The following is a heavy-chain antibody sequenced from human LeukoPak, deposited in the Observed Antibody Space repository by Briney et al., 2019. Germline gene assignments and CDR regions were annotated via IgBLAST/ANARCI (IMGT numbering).Heavy chain of an antibody. J-gene: IGHJ4*02. V-gene: IGHV4-59*01. Sequence: SETLSLTCTVSACSISSYYWSWIRQPPGKGLEWIGYIYYSGSTNYNPSLKSRVTISVDTSKNQFSLKLSSVTAADTAVYYCARGKDSSGYWGQGTLVTVSS. D-gene: IGHD6-19*01. CDR3: ARGKDSSGY. CDR1: ACSISSYY. CDR2: IYYSGST.